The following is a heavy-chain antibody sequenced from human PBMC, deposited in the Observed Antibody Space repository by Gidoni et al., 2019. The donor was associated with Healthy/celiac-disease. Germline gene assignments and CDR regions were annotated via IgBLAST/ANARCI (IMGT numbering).Heavy chain of an antibody. CDR3: ARDPGYDILTGYENDYYYMDV. J-gene: IGHJ6*03. CDR2: ISSSRSYI. Sequence: EVQLVESGGGLVKPGGSLRLSCAASGFTFICYSMTWVRQAPGKGLEWVSSISSSRSYIYYADSVKGRFTISRDNATNSLYMKMNSLRAEDTAVYYCARDPGYDILTGYENDYYYMDVWGKGTTVTVSS. CDR1: GFTFICYS. D-gene: IGHD3-9*01. V-gene: IGHV3-21*01.